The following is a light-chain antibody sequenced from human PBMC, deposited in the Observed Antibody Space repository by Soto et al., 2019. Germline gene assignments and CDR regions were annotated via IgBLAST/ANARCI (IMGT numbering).Light chain of an antibody. CDR2: GAS. CDR1: QSVSSN. CDR3: QQYNNWLWT. Sequence: EIVMTQSPATLSVSPGERATLSCRASQSVSSNLAWYQQKPGQAPRLLIYGASTRATGIPARFSGSGSGTEFTLTISSLQSEDFAVYYCQQYNNWLWTFGQGTKGEIK. J-gene: IGKJ1*01. V-gene: IGKV3-15*01.